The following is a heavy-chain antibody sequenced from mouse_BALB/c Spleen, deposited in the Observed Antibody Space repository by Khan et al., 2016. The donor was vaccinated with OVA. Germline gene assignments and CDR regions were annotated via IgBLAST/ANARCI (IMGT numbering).Heavy chain of an antibody. J-gene: IGHJ3*01. V-gene: IGHV2-4-1*01. CDR1: GFSLTTSG. Sequence: QVQLQQSGPGLLKPSQNLSITCTVSGFSLTTSGVHWVRQSPGKGLEWLGRIWSGGDTAYYAAFISRLSISTDNSTSQVFFKMNSLQADDTATYYCARNSCMYVFTYWGQGTLVTVSA. D-gene: IGHD2-10*02. CDR3: ARNSCMYVFTY. CDR2: IWSGGDT.